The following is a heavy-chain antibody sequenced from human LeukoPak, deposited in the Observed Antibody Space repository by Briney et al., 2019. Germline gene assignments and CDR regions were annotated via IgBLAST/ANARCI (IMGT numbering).Heavy chain of an antibody. CDR1: GFTVSSNY. V-gene: IGHV3-53*01. CDR2: IYSGGST. J-gene: IGHJ4*02. CDR3: ARVIRGYSYGGPGDFDY. D-gene: IGHD5-18*01. Sequence: GGSLRLSCAASGFTVSSNYMSWVRQAPGKGLEWVSVIYSGGSTYYADSVKGGFTISRDNSKNTLYLQMNRLRVEDTAMDVCARVIRGYSYGGPGDFDYWGKGTLVTVSS.